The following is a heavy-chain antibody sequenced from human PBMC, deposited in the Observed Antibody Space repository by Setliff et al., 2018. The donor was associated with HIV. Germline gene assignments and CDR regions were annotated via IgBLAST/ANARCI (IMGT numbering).Heavy chain of an antibody. CDR2: ISTRSSTI. V-gene: IGHV3-48*04. J-gene: IGHJ4*02. D-gene: IGHD1-7*01. Sequence: GGSLRLSCAASGFAFSSYGMHWVRQATGKGLEWVASISTRSSTIYYADSVKGRSTISRDNAKNSLYLQMNTLRAEDTAVYYCAREGITGTTRHPYWGQGTLVTVSS. CDR1: GFAFSSYG. CDR3: AREGITGTTRHPY.